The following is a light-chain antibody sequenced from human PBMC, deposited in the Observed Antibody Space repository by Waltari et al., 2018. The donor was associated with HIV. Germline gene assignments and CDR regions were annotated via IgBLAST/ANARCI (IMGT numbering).Light chain of an antibody. J-gene: IGLJ2*01. CDR3: GTWDTRLSAVV. CDR1: SSNIGNNY. Sequence: QSVLTQPPSVSAAPGQKVTISCSGSSSNIGNNYVSWYQQLPGTAPKLLICEHTKRRAGIPVRISGAKSGTSATLGITGLRTGDEADYYCGTWDTRLSAVVFGGGTKLTVL. CDR2: EHT. V-gene: IGLV1-51*02.